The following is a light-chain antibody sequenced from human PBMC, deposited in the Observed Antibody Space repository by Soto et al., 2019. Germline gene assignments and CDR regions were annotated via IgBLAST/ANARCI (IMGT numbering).Light chain of an antibody. CDR2: DVS. CDR3: SSYTSSTTPVV. V-gene: IGLV2-14*03. CDR1: SSDIGAYKV. J-gene: IGLJ2*01. Sequence: QSVLTQPASVSGSPGQSITISCAGTSSDIGAYKVVSWYQQHPDKAPKLMIYDVSHRPSGISSRFSGSKSGNTASLTISGLQPEDEADYYCSSYTSSTTPVVFGGGTKLTVL.